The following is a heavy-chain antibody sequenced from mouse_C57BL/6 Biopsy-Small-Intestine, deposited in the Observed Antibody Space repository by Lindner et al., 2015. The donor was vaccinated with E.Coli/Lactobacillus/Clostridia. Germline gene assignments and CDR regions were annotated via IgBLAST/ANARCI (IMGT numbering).Heavy chain of an antibody. D-gene: IGHD4-1*01. CDR1: GYTFTSYW. CDR2: IDPSDSYT. CDR3: ARSQTGTAY. V-gene: IGHV1-69*02. Sequence: VQLQESGAELVKPGASVKLSCKASGYTFTSYWMHWVKQRPGQGLEWIGEIDPSDSYTYYNQKFKGKATLTVDKSSSTAYMQLSSLTSEDSAVYYCARSQTGTAYWGRGTTLTVSS. J-gene: IGHJ2*01.